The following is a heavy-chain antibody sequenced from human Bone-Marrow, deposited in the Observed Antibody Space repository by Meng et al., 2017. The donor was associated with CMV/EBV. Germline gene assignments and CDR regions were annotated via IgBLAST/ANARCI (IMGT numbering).Heavy chain of an antibody. D-gene: IGHD3-3*01. CDR2: IKYDGSEI. CDR1: GFTFSGYW. J-gene: IGHJ5*02. V-gene: IGHV3-7*01. Sequence: GGSLRLSCAASGFTFSGYWMSWVRQPPGKGLEWVANIKYDGSEIDYVDSVEGRFTTSRDNAKNSLYLQMNSLRAEDTAVYYCARGISWGQGTLVTVSS. CDR3: ARGIS.